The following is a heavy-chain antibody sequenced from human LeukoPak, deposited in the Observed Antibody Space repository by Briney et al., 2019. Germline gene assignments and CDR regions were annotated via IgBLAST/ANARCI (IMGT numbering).Heavy chain of an antibody. V-gene: IGHV4-39*01. CDR3: ARLGEYPPHPRDAFDI. Sequence: PSETLSLTCTVFGGSISSSSYYWGWIRQPPGKGLEWIGSIYYSGSTYYNPSLKSRVTISVDTSKNQFSLKLSSVTAADTAVYYCARLGEYPPHPRDAFDIWGQGTMVTVSS. CDR1: GGSISSSSYY. CDR2: IYYSGST. D-gene: IGHD3-10*01. J-gene: IGHJ3*02.